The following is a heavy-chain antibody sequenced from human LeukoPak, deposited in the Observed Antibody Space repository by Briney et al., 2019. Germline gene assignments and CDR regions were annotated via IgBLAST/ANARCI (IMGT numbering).Heavy chain of an antibody. V-gene: IGHV1-3*01. CDR2: INAGNGNT. D-gene: IGHD6-19*01. J-gene: IGHJ3*02. Sequence: ASVKVSCRASGYTFTSYAMHWVRQAPGQRLEWMGWINAGNGNTKYSQKFQGRVTITRDTSASTAYMELSRLRSDDTAVYYCAREAVAGPNDAFDIWGQGTMVTVSS. CDR1: GYTFTSYA. CDR3: AREAVAGPNDAFDI.